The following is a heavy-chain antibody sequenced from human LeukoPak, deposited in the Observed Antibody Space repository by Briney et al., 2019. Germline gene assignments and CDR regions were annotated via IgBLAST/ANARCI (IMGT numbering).Heavy chain of an antibody. CDR2: IRSLGYGETT. V-gene: IGHV3-49*03. CDR3: SGGCGSEPFDY. Sequence: SLRLSCTTSGFTFGDYGLSWFRQAPRKGLEWVSFIRSLGYGETTEYAASVKDRFIISRDDSTGIAYLQMNSLTPEDTGVYFCSGGCGSEPFDYWGGRTVVSVSS. CDR1: GFTFGDYG. D-gene: IGHD1-14*01. J-gene: IGHJ4*02.